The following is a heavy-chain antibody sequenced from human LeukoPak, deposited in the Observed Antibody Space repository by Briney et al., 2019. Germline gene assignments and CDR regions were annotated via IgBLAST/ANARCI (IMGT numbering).Heavy chain of an antibody. CDR1: GGTFSSYA. D-gene: IGHD4-23*01. CDR2: IIPIFGTA. CDR3: ARDGGGNSRQFDY. J-gene: IGHJ4*02. V-gene: IGHV1-69*13. Sequence: SVKVSCKASGGTFSSYAISWVRQAPGQGLEWMGGIIPIFGTANYAQKFQGRVTITADESTSTAYMELSSLRSEDTAVYYCARDGGGNSRQFDYWGQGTLVTVSS.